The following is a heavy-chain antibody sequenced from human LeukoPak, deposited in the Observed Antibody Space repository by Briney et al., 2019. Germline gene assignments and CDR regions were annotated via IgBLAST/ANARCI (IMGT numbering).Heavy chain of an antibody. CDR1: GGTFSSYA. CDR3: AREVSASYYYYCGMDV. D-gene: IGHD2-8*01. Sequence: SVKVSCKASGGTFSSYAISWVRQAPGQGLEWMGRIIPILGTANYAQKFQGRVTITADKSTSTAYMELSSLRSEDTAVYYCAREVSASYYYYCGMDVWGQGTTVTVSS. J-gene: IGHJ6*02. V-gene: IGHV1-69*04. CDR2: IIPILGTA.